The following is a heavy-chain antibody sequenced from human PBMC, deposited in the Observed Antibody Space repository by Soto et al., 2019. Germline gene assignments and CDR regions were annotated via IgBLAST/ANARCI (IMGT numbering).Heavy chain of an antibody. Sequence: SDTLSLTCTVSGASISGYYWSWIRKSAGKGLEWIGRIYATGTTDYNPSLKSRVMMSVDTSKKQFSLKLRSVTAADTAVYYCVRDGTKTLRDWFDPWGQGISVTVSS. CDR2: IYATGTT. J-gene: IGHJ5*02. D-gene: IGHD1-1*01. V-gene: IGHV4-4*07. CDR3: VRDGTKTLRDWFDP. CDR1: GASISGYY.